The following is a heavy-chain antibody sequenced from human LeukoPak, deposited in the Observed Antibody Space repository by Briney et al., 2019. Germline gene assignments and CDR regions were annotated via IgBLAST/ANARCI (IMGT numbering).Heavy chain of an antibody. CDR1: GYTLTELS. D-gene: IGHD3-22*01. V-gene: IGHV1-24*01. CDR3: ASTPYYDSSGVTYYYYGMDV. CDR2: FDPEDGET. J-gene: IGHJ6*02. Sequence: GASVKVSCKVSGYTLTELSMHWVRQAPGKGLEWMGGFDPEDGETIYAQKFQGRVTMTEDTSTDTACMELSSLRSEDTAVYYCASTPYYDSSGVTYYYYGMDVWGQGTTVTVSS.